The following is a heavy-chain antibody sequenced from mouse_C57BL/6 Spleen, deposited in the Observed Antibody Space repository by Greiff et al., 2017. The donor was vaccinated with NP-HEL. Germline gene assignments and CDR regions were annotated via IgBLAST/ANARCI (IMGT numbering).Heavy chain of an antibody. J-gene: IGHJ2*01. CDR3: ARGGNYYGSSDYFDY. D-gene: IGHD1-1*01. CDR2: INPGSGGT. V-gene: IGHV1-54*01. Sequence: QVQLQQSGAELVRPGTSVKVSCKASGYAFTNYLIEWVKQRPGQGLEWIGVINPGSGGTNYNEKFKGKATLTADKSSSTAYMQLSSLTSEDSAVYFCARGGNYYGSSDYFDYWGQGTTLTVSS. CDR1: GYAFTNYL.